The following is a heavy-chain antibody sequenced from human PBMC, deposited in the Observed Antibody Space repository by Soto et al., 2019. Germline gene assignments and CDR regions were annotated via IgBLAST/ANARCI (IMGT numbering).Heavy chain of an antibody. J-gene: IGHJ6*03. Sequence: QVQLVQSGAEVKKPGASVKVSCKASGYTFTSYGISWVRQAPGQGLEWMGWISAYNGNTNYAQKLQGRVTMTTDTSTSTAYMELRSLRSDDTAVYYCARGVNHYDILTGHELNYYMDVWGKGTTVTVSS. CDR1: GYTFTSYG. CDR3: ARGVNHYDILTGHELNYYMDV. CDR2: ISAYNGNT. V-gene: IGHV1-18*01. D-gene: IGHD3-9*01.